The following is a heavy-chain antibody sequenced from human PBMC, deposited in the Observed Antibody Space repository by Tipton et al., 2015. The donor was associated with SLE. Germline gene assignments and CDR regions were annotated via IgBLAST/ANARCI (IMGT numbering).Heavy chain of an antibody. CDR2: INHSGST. V-gene: IGHV4-34*01. J-gene: IGHJ5*02. D-gene: IGHD4-17*01. Sequence: TLSLTCAVYGGSFSGYYWSWIRQPPGKGLEWIGEINHSGSTNYNPSLKSRVTISVDTSKNQFSLKLSSVTAADTAVYYCARSYGDYVNWFDPWGQGTLVTVSP. CDR1: GGSFSGYY. CDR3: ARSYGDYVNWFDP.